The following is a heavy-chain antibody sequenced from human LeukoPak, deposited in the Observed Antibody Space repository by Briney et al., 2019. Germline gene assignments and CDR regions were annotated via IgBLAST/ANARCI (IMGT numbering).Heavy chain of an antibody. D-gene: IGHD3-10*01. J-gene: IGHJ6*02. V-gene: IGHV3-33*01. CDR1: GFTFSSYG. CDR3: ARDHLITMVRGARLAMDV. CDR2: IWYDGSNK. Sequence: GGSLRLSCAASGFTFSSYGMHWVRQAPGKGLEWVAVIWYDGSNKYYADSVKGRFTISRDNSKNTLYLQMNSLRAEDTAVYYCARDHLITMVRGARLAMDVWGQGTTVTVSS.